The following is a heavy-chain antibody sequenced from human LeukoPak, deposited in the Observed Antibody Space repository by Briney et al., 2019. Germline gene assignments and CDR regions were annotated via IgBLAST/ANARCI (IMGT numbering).Heavy chain of an antibody. CDR3: ARGLGPYYGSGSYRY. J-gene: IGHJ4*02. CDR2: ISSSSSYI. Sequence: GGSLRLSCAASGFTFSSYSMNWVRQAPGKGLEWVSSISSSSSYIYYADSVKGRFTNSRDNAKNSLYLQMNSLRAEDTAVYYCARGLGPYYGSGSYRYWGQGTLVTVSS. D-gene: IGHD3-10*01. V-gene: IGHV3-21*01. CDR1: GFTFSSYS.